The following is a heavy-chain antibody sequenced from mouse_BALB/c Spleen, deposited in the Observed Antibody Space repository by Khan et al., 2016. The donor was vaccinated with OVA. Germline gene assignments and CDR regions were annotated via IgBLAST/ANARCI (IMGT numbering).Heavy chain of an antibody. V-gene: IGHV3-2*02. Sequence: EVQLQVPGPGLVKPSQSLSLTCTVTGYSITTGYGWNWIRQFPGNKLEWMGYISYSGSTNYNPSLKSRISITRDTSKNQFFLQLNSVTTEDTATYYCARTARIKYWGQGTTLTVSS. CDR3: ARTARIKY. CDR1: GYSITTGYG. J-gene: IGHJ2*01. CDR2: ISYSGST. D-gene: IGHD1-2*01.